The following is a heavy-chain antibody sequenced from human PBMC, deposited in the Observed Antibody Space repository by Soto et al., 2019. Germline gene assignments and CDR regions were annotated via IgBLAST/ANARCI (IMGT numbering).Heavy chain of an antibody. CDR3: ARDFSGYSILPNAFDI. CDR1: GYTFTSYG. J-gene: IGHJ3*02. D-gene: IGHD6-13*01. CDR2: ISAYNGNT. Sequence: QVQLVQSGAEVKKPGSSVKVSCKASGYTFTSYGISWVRQAPGQGLEWMGWISAYNGNTNYAQKLQGRVTMTTDTSTSTAYMELRSLRSDDTAVYYCARDFSGYSILPNAFDIWGQGTMVTVSS. V-gene: IGHV1-18*04.